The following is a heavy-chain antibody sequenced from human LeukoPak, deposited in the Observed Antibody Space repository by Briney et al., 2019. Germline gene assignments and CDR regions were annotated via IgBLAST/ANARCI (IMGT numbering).Heavy chain of an antibody. V-gene: IGHV4-30-2*01. CDR2: IYHSGIT. Sequence: PSQTLSLTCAVSGGSIGSGGFSWSWIRLPPGKGLECIGYIYHSGITYYNPSLKSRVTISIDRSKNPFSLTLSSVPAADTAVYYCARGSGFYYGSGSPPTAVDVWGQGTTVTVSS. D-gene: IGHD3-10*01. CDR3: ARGSGFYYGSGSPPTAVDV. J-gene: IGHJ6*02. CDR1: GGSIGSGGFS.